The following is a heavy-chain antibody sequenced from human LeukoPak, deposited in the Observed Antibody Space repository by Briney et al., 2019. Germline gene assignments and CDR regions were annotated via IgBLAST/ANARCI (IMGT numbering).Heavy chain of an antibody. Sequence: SETLSLTCTVSGGSISSYYWSWIRQPPGKGLEWIGEINHSGSTNYNPSLKSRVTISVDTSKNQFSLKLSSVTAADTAVYYCARGRAKYYYDSSGSRAYDYWGQGTLVTVSS. D-gene: IGHD3-22*01. J-gene: IGHJ4*02. CDR2: INHSGST. CDR1: GGSISSYY. CDR3: ARGRAKYYYDSSGSRAYDY. V-gene: IGHV4-34*01.